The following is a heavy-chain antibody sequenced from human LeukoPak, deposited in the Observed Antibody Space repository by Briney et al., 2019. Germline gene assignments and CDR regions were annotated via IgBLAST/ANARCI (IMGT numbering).Heavy chain of an antibody. J-gene: IGHJ6*02. V-gene: IGHV3-53*01. CDR1: GFTVSSNY. D-gene: IGHD3-16*01. Sequence: GGSLRLSCAASGFTVSSNYMSWVRQAPGKGLEWVSVIYSGGSTYYADSMKGRFTISRDNSKNTLYLQMNSLRAEDTAVYYCARDAARLWGSYYYGMDVWGQGTTVTVSS. CDR3: ARDAARLWGSYYYGMDV. CDR2: IYSGGST.